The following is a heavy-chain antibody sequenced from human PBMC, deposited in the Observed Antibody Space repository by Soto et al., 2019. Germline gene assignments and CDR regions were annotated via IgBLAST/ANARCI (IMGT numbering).Heavy chain of an antibody. J-gene: IGHJ4*02. V-gene: IGHV1-69*08. D-gene: IGHD6-19*01. CDR2: IIPILGIA. CDR3: AGDEGSVAGGVGRD. CDR1: GGTFSSYT. Sequence: QVQLVQSGAEVKKPGSSVKVSCKASGGTFSSYTISWVRQAPGQGLEWMGRIIPILGIANYAQKFQGRVTITADKSTRTAYMELSSLRSEDTGVYYWAGDEGSVAGGVGRDWGQGTLVTVSS.